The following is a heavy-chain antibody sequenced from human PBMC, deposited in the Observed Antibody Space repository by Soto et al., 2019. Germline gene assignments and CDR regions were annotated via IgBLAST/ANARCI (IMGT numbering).Heavy chain of an antibody. V-gene: IGHV1-69*13. CDR2: IIPIFGTA. CDR1: GGTFSSYA. CDR3: ASEIAGYCSGGSCYADAFDI. Sequence: SVKVSCKASGGTFSSYAISWVRQAPGQGLEWMGGIIPIFGTANYAQKFQGRVTITADESTSTAYMELSSMRSEDTAVYYCASEIAGYCSGGSCYADAFDIWGQGTMVKVS. J-gene: IGHJ3*02. D-gene: IGHD2-15*01.